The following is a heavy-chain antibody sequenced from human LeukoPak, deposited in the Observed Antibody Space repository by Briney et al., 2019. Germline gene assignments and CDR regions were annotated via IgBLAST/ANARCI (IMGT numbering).Heavy chain of an antibody. V-gene: IGHV4-59*12. CDR1: GGSISSYY. CDR2: IYYSGST. Sequence: SETLSLTCTVSGGSISSYYWSWIRQTPGKGLEWIGYIYYSGSTNFNPSLKSRVTISVDTSKNQFSLKLSSVTAADTAVYYCARRRGHYYGSGRYWYFDLWGRGTLVTVSS. D-gene: IGHD3-10*01. J-gene: IGHJ2*01. CDR3: ARRRGHYYGSGRYWYFDL.